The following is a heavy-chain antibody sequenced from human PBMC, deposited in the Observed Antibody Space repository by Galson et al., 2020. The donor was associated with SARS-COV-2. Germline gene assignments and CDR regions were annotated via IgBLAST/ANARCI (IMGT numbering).Heavy chain of an antibody. Sequence: GGSLRLSCTASGFTFGDYAMSWFRQAPGKGLEWVGFIRSNAYGGTTEYAASVKSSFTISRDDSKSIAYLQMNSLKTEDTAVYYCTSQIPPRYDSSGYYTGYYFDYWGQGTLVTVS. V-gene: IGHV3-49*03. CDR3: TSQIPPRYDSSGYYTGYYFDY. CDR2: IRSNAYGGTT. J-gene: IGHJ4*02. D-gene: IGHD3-22*01. CDR1: GFTFGDYA.